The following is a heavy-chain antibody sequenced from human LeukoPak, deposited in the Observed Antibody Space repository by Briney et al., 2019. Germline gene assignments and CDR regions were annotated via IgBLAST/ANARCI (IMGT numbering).Heavy chain of an antibody. Sequence: PGGSLRLSCAASGFIFSDYYMSWIRQAPGKGLEWVSYISNAASTIYYADSVKGRFTISRDNARNSLFLQMNSLRVEDTAVYYCARVTQRNYGPWAFDYWGQGTLATVSS. D-gene: IGHD1-7*01. V-gene: IGHV3-11*04. J-gene: IGHJ4*02. CDR2: ISNAASTI. CDR1: GFIFSDYY. CDR3: ARVTQRNYGPWAFDY.